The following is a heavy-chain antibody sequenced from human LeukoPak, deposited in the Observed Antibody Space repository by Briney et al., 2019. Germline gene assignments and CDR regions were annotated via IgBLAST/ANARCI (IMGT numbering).Heavy chain of an antibody. CDR3: ARSTDGTTSSGWYVDY. CDR2: IYYSGST. CDR1: GGSISSASNY. V-gene: IGHV4-39*01. Sequence: SETLSLTCAVSGGSISSASNYWGWIRLPPGKGLEWIGTIYYSGSTYYNPSLKSRVTISIDTSKNQFSLRLSSVTAADTAVFYCARSTDGTTSSGWYVDYWGQGTLVTVSS. D-gene: IGHD6-19*01. J-gene: IGHJ4*02.